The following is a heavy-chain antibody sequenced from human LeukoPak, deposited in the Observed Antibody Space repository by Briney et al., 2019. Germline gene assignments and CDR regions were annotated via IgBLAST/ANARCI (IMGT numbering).Heavy chain of an antibody. CDR1: GYTFASYY. CDR2: ISYDGSNK. Sequence: SCKASGYTFASYYMHWVRLAPGKGLEWVAVISYDGSNKYYADSVKGRFTISRDNSKNTLYLQMNSLRAEDTAVYYCAKDGEITGTTAGYYFDYWGQGTLVTVSS. CDR3: AKDGEITGTTAGYYFDY. J-gene: IGHJ4*02. D-gene: IGHD1-7*01. V-gene: IGHV3-30*18.